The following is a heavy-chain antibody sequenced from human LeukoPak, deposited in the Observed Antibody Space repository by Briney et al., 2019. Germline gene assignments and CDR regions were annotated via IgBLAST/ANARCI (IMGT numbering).Heavy chain of an antibody. Sequence: ASVKVSCKAAGYTFTGYYMFWVRQAPGQGLEWMGRINPNSGGTNYAQKFQGRVTMTRDTSIRTAYMELSRLRSEDTAVYYCARGYCSGGSCYSVENWFDPWGQGTLVTVSS. V-gene: IGHV1-2*06. J-gene: IGHJ5*02. D-gene: IGHD2-15*01. CDR2: INPNSGGT. CDR3: ARGYCSGGSCYSVENWFDP. CDR1: GYTFTGYY.